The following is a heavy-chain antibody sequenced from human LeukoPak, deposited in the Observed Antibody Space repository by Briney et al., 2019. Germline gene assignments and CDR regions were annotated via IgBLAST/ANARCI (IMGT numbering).Heavy chain of an antibody. J-gene: IGHJ4*02. V-gene: IGHV3-30-3*01. D-gene: IGHD6-6*01. Sequence: PGGSLRLSCAASGFTFSSYAMHWVRQAPGKGLEWVAVISYDGSNKYYADSVKGRFTISRDNSKNTLYLQMNSLRAEDTAVYYCARGHRIAARPQDYTPEDFDYWGQGTLVTVSS. CDR3: ARGHRIAARPQDYTPEDFDY. CDR2: ISYDGSNK. CDR1: GFTFSSYA.